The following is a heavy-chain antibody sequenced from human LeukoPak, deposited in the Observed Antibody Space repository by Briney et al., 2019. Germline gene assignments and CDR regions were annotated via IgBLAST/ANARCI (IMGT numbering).Heavy chain of an antibody. V-gene: IGHV1-18*01. Sequence: ASVTVSFKASVYTFTIYGISWVRQAPGQGLEWMGWISPYNDNTNYAQKLQGRVTMTTDTSTTTAYMELRGLRSDDTAVYYCARGSYFDYWGQGTLVTVSS. J-gene: IGHJ4*02. CDR3: ARGSYFDY. CDR2: ISPYNDNT. CDR1: VYTFTIYG.